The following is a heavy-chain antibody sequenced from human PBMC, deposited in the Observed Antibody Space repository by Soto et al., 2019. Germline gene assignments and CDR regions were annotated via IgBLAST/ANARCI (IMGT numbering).Heavy chain of an antibody. J-gene: IGHJ6*02. V-gene: IGHV3-48*02. CDR2: ISSSSSTI. CDR1: GFTFSSYS. D-gene: IGHD4-17*01. Sequence: GGVLRLSCAASGFTFSSYSMNWVRQAPGKGLEWVSYISSSSSTIYYADSVKGRFTISRDNAKNSLYLQMNSLRDEDTAVYYCARERVEGYGRHYYGMDVWGQGTTVNVSS. CDR3: ARERVEGYGRHYYGMDV.